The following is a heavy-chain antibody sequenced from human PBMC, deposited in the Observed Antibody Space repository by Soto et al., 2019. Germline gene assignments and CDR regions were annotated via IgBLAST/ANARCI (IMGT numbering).Heavy chain of an antibody. J-gene: IGHJ6*02. Sequence: QVQLVQSGAEVKKPGSSVKVSCKASGGTFSSYTISWVRQAPGQGLEWMGRIIPILGIANYAQKFQGRVTVTADKSTSTAYMELSSLSSEDTAVYYCARDRREVYYYGMDVWGQGTTVTVSS. CDR2: IIPILGIA. CDR3: ARDRREVYYYGMDV. V-gene: IGHV1-69*08. CDR1: GGTFSSYT. D-gene: IGHD1-26*01.